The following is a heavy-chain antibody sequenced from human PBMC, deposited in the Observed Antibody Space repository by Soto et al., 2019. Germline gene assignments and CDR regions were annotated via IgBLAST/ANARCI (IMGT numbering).Heavy chain of an antibody. CDR3: ARCVHSSGWYYFDY. V-gene: IGHV3-21*01. Sequence: EVQLVESGGGLVKPGGSLRLSCAASGFTFSSYSMNWVRQAPGKGLEWVSSISSSSSYIYYADSVKGRFTISRDNAKNSRYLQMNSLRAEDTAVYYCARCVHSSGWYYFDYWGQGTLVTVSS. CDR2: ISSSSSYI. CDR1: GFTFSSYS. D-gene: IGHD6-19*01. J-gene: IGHJ4*02.